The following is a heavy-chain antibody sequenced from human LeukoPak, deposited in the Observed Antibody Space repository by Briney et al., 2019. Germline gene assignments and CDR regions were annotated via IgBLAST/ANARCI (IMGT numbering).Heavy chain of an antibody. CDR2: INPSGGST. V-gene: IGHV1-46*01. J-gene: IGHJ5*02. Sequence: GASVKVSCKASGYTFTSYYMHWVRQAPGQGLEWMGIINPSGGSTSYAQKFQGRVTMTRDMSTSTVYMELSSLRSEDTAVYYCARERHIVVVTAPPGFDPWGQGTLVTVSS. CDR3: ARERHIVVVTAPPGFDP. D-gene: IGHD2-21*02. CDR1: GYTFTSYY.